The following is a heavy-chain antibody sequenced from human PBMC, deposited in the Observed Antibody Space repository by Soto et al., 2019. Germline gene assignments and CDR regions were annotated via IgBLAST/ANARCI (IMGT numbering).Heavy chain of an antibody. D-gene: IGHD2-2*01. J-gene: IGHJ6*02. V-gene: IGHV4-4*02. CDR1: GDSINNTYW. CDR3: ARAVYCTTANCWDDFHYYNLGV. Sequence: QVQLQQSGPGLVKPSGTLSLTCFVSGDSINNTYWWSLVRQAPEKGLEWIGEIYYTGGRSYMPSLRGRITLAVDTSKNQFSLNLTSVTAADTDVYYCARAVYCTTANCWDDFHYYNLGVWGQVTAVTVSS. CDR2: IYYTGGR.